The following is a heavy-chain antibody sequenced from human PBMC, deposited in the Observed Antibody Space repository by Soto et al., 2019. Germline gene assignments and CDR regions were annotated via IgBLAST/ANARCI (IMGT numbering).Heavy chain of an antibody. Sequence: GGSLRLSCAASGFTFSNALMSWVRQAPGKGLEWVGRIKSKTDGGTTDYAAPVKGRFTISRDDSKNTLYLQMNSLKTEDTAVYYCIRSYTASYYYYGMDVWGQGTTVTVSS. CDR2: IKSKTDGGTT. CDR3: IRSYTASYYYYGMDV. D-gene: IGHD2-2*02. J-gene: IGHJ6*02. CDR1: GFTFSNAL. V-gene: IGHV3-15*01.